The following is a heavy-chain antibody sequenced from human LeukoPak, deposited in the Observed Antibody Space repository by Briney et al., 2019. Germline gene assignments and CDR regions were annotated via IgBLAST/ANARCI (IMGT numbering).Heavy chain of an antibody. CDR3: ARSLWPEDY. CDR2: IEQDGSSQ. Sequence: GGSLRLSCAASGFSFSSYWASWVRQAPGKGLECVANIEQDGSSQNYVDSVRGRFTISRDNAKNSVYLQMNSLRAEDTAVYYCARSLWPEDYWGPGILVTVSS. D-gene: IGHD3-10*01. CDR1: GFSFSSYW. V-gene: IGHV3-7*01. J-gene: IGHJ4*02.